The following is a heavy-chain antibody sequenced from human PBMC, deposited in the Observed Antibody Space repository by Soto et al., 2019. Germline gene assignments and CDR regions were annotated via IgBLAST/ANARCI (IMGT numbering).Heavy chain of an antibody. CDR2: ISYDGSNK. CDR1: GFTFSSYA. J-gene: IGHJ6*02. CDR3: ARDTIGYSSSFRTSQTLYYYYYGMDV. V-gene: IGHV3-30-3*01. Sequence: PGGSLRLSCAASGFTFSSYAMHWVRQAPGKGLEWVAVISYDGSNKYYADSVKGRFTISRDNSKNTLYLQMNSLRAEDTAVYYCARDTIGYSSSFRTSQTLYYYYYGMDVWGQGTTVTVSS. D-gene: IGHD6-6*01.